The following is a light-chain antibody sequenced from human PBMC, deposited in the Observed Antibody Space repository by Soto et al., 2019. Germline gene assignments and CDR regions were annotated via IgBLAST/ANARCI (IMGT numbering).Light chain of an antibody. V-gene: IGLV1-36*01. CDR1: RSNVGNNA. CDR2: YDD. CDR3: AVWDDSLNGVV. J-gene: IGLJ3*02. Sequence: QSVLTQPPSVSEAPRQRVTISCSGSRSNVGNNAVNWYQQLPGKAPKLLIYYDDLLPSGVSDRFSGSKSGTSASLAISGLQSEDEADHYCAVWDDSLNGVVFGGGTKLTVL.